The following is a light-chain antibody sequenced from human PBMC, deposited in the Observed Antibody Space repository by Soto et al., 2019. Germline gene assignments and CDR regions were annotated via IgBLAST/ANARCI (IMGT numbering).Light chain of an antibody. CDR1: QSVSSN. Sequence: IVLTHSPATLSVSPGERSTLSLMASQSVSSNLAWYQQKPGQTPRPFIYGASTRATGIPDRFSGSGSGTEFTLTISSLQSEDFADYYCQQYQNWPLITFGQGTRLEIK. V-gene: IGKV3-15*01. CDR3: QQYQNWPLIT. CDR2: GAS. J-gene: IGKJ5*01.